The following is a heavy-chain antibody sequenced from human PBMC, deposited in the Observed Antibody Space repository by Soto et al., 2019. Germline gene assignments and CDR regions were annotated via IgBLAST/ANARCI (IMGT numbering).Heavy chain of an antibody. J-gene: IGHJ6*02. CDR3: AREVRGVTQYYYYYYGMDV. Sequence: GGSLRVSGAASGLTVGCNYMSWVRQAPGKGLEWVSVIYSGGSTYYADSVKGRFTISRDNSKNTLYLQMNSLRAEDTAVYYCAREVRGVTQYYYYYYGMDVWGQGTTVTVSS. CDR2: IYSGGST. CDR1: GLTVGCNY. V-gene: IGHV3-53*01. D-gene: IGHD3-10*01.